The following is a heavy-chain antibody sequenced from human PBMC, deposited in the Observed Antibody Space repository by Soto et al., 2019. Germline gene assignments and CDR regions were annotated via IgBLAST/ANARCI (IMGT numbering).Heavy chain of an antibody. Sequence: SETLSLTCTVSGDSISSGGDYWSWIRQHPGKGLEWIGYIYYSGSTYYNPSLKSRVTISVDTSKNQFSLKLSSVTAADTAVYYCARIVVVVAATPGGMDVWGQGTTVTVSS. CDR1: GDSISSGGDY. CDR2: IYYSGST. CDR3: ARIVVVVAATPGGMDV. D-gene: IGHD2-15*01. V-gene: IGHV4-31*03. J-gene: IGHJ6*02.